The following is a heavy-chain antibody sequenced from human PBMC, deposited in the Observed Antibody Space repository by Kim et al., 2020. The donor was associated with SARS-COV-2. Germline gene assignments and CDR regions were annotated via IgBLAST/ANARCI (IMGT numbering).Heavy chain of an antibody. V-gene: IGHV3-23*01. D-gene: IGHD3-10*01. CDR3: VKVTGSPPYYFDF. CDR2: ISGDSSAT. CDR1: GFSFSSYA. J-gene: IGHJ4*02. Sequence: GGSLRLSCAASGFSFSSYAMRWVRQAPGKGLEWVSAISGDSSATYYADSVKGRFTISRDNSKNTLYLQMNSLRAEDTAVYYCVKVTGSPPYYFDFWGQGTLVTVSS.